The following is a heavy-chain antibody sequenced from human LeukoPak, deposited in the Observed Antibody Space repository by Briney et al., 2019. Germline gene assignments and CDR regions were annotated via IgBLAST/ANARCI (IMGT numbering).Heavy chain of an antibody. CDR2: ITSRSTT. D-gene: IGHD7-27*01. J-gene: IGHJ4*02. Sequence: PGGSLRLSCAASGFIFSHYGMNWVRQAPGKGLEWDSGITSRSTTYYADSVKGRFTISRDNSKNMVWLQINSPTAEDTATYYCAKDGNWARFEDWGQGTLVTVSS. CDR3: AKDGNWARFED. V-gene: IGHV3-23*01. CDR1: GFIFSHYG.